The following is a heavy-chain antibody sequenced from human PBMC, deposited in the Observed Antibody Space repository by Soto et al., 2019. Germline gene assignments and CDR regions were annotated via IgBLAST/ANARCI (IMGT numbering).Heavy chain of an antibody. D-gene: IGHD3-9*01. Sequence: GGSLRLSCAASGFTFSNAWMSWVRQAPGKGLEWVGRIKSKTDGGTTDYAAPVKGRFTISRDDSKNTLYLQMNSLKTEDTAVYYCTTDVPPYYDILTGYYNYWGQRTLVTVSS. CDR2: IKSKTDGGTT. V-gene: IGHV3-15*01. CDR3: TTDVPPYYDILTGYYNY. J-gene: IGHJ4*02. CDR1: GFTFSNAW.